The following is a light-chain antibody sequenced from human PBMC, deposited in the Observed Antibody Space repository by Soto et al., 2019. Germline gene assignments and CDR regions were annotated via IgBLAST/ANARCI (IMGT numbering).Light chain of an antibody. V-gene: IGLV2-23*02. CDR1: SSEVGSYNL. J-gene: IGLJ1*01. Sequence: QSALTQPASVSGSPGQSITISCTGTSSEVGSYNLVSWYQQHPGKAPKLMIYEVSKRLSGVSIRFSGSKSGNTASLTISGLQAEDEADYYCCSYAGSSTSYVFGTGTKVT. CDR2: EVS. CDR3: CSYAGSSTSYV.